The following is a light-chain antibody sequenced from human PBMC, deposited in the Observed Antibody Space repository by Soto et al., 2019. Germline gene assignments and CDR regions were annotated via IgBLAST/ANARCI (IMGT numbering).Light chain of an antibody. CDR1: QSISSY. V-gene: IGKV1-39*01. CDR2: AAS. J-gene: IGKJ3*01. CDR3: QQSYSTPLT. Sequence: DILMIKYPSSLSASVGDRVTITCRASQSISSYLNWYQQKPGKAPKLLIYAASSLQSGVPSRFSGSGSGTDFTLTISSLQPEDYATYYCQQSYSTPLTFGPGTKVDIK.